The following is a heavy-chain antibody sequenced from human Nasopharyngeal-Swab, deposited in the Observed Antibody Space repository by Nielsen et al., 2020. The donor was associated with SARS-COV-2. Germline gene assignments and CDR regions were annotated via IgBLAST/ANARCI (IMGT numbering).Heavy chain of an antibody. Sequence: GESLKISCAASGFTFSSYWMSWVRQAPGKGLEWVANIKQDGSEKYYVDSVKGRFTISRDNAKNSLYLQMNSLRAEDTAVYYCAREDSYYDFWSGYLPQHYYYYGMDVWGQETTVTVSS. J-gene: IGHJ6*02. CDR3: AREDSYYDFWSGYLPQHYYYYGMDV. D-gene: IGHD3-3*01. CDR1: GFTFSSYW. CDR2: IKQDGSEK. V-gene: IGHV3-7*03.